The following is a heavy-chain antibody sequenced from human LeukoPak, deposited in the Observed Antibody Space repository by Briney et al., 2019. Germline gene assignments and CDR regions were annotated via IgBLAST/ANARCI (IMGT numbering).Heavy chain of an antibody. J-gene: IGHJ6*03. CDR1: GYTFTTYE. CDR2: FDPEDSDP. D-gene: IGHD3-10*01. V-gene: IGHV1-24*01. Sequence: ASVKVSCKASGYTFTTYEIHWVRQAPGKGLEWMGGFDPEDSDPNYAQNFQGRLTMTADTSTDTFYMELTGLRSEDTALYFCATGRGDYYYFMDVWGKGTMVTVSS. CDR3: ATGRGDYYYFMDV.